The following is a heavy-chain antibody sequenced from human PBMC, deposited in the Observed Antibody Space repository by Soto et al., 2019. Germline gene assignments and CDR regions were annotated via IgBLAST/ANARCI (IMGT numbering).Heavy chain of an antibody. CDR2: IVPKFTTA. D-gene: IGHD3-22*01. Sequence: QVQLVQSGAEVKKPGSSVRVSCKTSGGTFTEYGVSWVRQAPGQGLEWMGGIVPKFTTANYAQKFQGRVTITADRSTNTVYLRLGSLTSEDTAVYVCAREIFAADHFDSAGYWPLHHWRHGTLVSLS. CDR1: GGTFTEYG. J-gene: IGHJ1*01. CDR3: AREIFAADHFDSAGYWPLHH. V-gene: IGHV1-69*06.